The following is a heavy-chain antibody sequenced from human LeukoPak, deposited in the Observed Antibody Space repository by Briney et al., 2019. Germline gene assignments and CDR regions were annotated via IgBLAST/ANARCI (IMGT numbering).Heavy chain of an antibody. J-gene: IGHJ4*02. D-gene: IGHD6-19*01. V-gene: IGHV3-7*01. CDR1: GFSFSSYW. CDR3: ARTRITVPGGDY. CDR2: IKQDGSAI. Sequence: GGSLRLSCAASGFSFSSYWMSWVRQAPGKGLEWVANIKQDGSAIYYVDSVKGRFTISRDNAKNSLFLQMSSLRAEDTAVYYCARTRITVPGGDYCGQGTLVTVSS.